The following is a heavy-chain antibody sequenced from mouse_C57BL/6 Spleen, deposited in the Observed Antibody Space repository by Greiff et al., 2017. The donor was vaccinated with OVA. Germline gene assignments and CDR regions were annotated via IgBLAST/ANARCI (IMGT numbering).Heavy chain of an antibody. CDR3: ARVYYGSNPFAY. CDR1: GFNIKNTY. Sequence: VQLQQSVAELVRPGASVKLSCTASGFNIKNTYMHWVKQRPEQGLEWIGRIDPANGNTKYAPQLPGKAPLTADTSANTAYLQLSSLTSENTAIYYFARVYYGSNPFAYWGQGTLVTVSA. CDR2: IDPANGNT. J-gene: IGHJ3*01. V-gene: IGHV14-3*01. D-gene: IGHD1-1*01.